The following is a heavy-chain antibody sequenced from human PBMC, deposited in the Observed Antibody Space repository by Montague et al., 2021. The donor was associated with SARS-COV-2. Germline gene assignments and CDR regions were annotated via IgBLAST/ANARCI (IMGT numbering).Heavy chain of an antibody. CDR1: GGSISSGSYY. CDR3: AREAAAAYYYYYCMDV. Sequence: TLSLTCTLSGGSISSGSYYWSWIRQPAGKGLEWIGRIYTSGSTNYXPSLKSRVTISVDTSKNQFSLKLSSVTTADTAVYYCAREAAAAYYYYYCMDVWGKGTTVTVSS. V-gene: IGHV4-61*02. D-gene: IGHD6-13*01. CDR2: IYTSGST. J-gene: IGHJ6*03.